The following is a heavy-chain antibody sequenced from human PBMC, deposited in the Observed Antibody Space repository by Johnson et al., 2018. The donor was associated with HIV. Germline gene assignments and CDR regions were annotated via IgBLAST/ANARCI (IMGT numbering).Heavy chain of an antibody. CDR3: AREATYSSSWYHDVFDI. Sequence: QMLLVESGGGVVQTGTSLRLSCAASGFTFSSYAMHWVRQAPGKGLEWVAVISYDGSNKYYADSVKGRFTISRDNSKNTLDLQMNSLRAEDTAVYYCAREATYSSSWYHDVFDIWGQGTMVTVSS. CDR1: GFTFSSYA. D-gene: IGHD6-13*01. J-gene: IGHJ3*02. V-gene: IGHV3-30-3*01. CDR2: ISYDGSNK.